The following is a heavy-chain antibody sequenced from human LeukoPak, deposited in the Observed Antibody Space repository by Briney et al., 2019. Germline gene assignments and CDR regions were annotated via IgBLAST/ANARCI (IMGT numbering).Heavy chain of an antibody. J-gene: IGHJ5*02. Sequence: QPGGSLRLSCAASGFTFSSFSMSWVRQAPGKGLEYVSGIGRTTYYAESVKGRFTISRDNAKNTLYLQMNSLRAEDTAVYYCARDVPHNWFDTWGQGTLVTVSS. CDR2: IGRTT. CDR3: ARDVPHNWFDT. CDR1: GFTFSSFS. V-gene: IGHV3-23*01.